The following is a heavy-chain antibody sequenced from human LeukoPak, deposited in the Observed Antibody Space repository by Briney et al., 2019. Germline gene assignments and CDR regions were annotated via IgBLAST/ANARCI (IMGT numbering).Heavy chain of an antibody. J-gene: IGHJ3*02. CDR3: ARGAYYYDSSGYYGAFDI. Sequence: SETLSLTCTVSGGSISSYYWSWIRKPPGKGLEWIGYIYYSGSTNYNPSLKSRVTISVDTSKNQFSLKLSSVTAADTAVYYCARGAYYYDSSGYYGAFDIWGQGTMVTVSS. CDR1: GGSISSYY. CDR2: IYYSGST. V-gene: IGHV4-59*01. D-gene: IGHD3-22*01.